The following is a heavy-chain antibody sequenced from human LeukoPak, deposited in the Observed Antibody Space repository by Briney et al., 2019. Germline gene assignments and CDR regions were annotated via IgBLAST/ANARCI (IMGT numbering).Heavy chain of an antibody. CDR2: ISHDENKE. V-gene: IGHV3-30-3*01. CDR3: TRGLGSRDGYNAFDY. Sequence: GGSLRLSCAASGFIFNNYAMHWVRQAPGKGLQWVALISHDENKEDYTDSVKGRFTISRDNSKNTLDLRMNTVRSEDTAIYYCTRGLGSRDGYNAFDYWGQGTLVTVSS. J-gene: IGHJ4*02. D-gene: IGHD5-24*01. CDR1: GFIFNNYA.